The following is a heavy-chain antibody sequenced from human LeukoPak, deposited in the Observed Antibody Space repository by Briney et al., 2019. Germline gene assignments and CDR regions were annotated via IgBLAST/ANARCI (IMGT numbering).Heavy chain of an antibody. V-gene: IGHV4-59*01. CDR1: GGSIRSYY. D-gene: IGHD3-10*01. Sequence: SETLSLTCTVSGGSIRSYYWNWIRQPPGKVLEWIGYIYYSGNTNYNPSLKSRVTISVDTSKNQFSLKLSSVTAADTAVYYRATDNSYGSGSYYTWGQGTLVTVSS. CDR2: IYYSGNT. CDR3: ATDNSYGSGSYYT. J-gene: IGHJ4*02.